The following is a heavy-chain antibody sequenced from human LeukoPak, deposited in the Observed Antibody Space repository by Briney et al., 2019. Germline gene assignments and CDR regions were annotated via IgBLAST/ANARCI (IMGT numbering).Heavy chain of an antibody. J-gene: IGHJ4*02. CDR3: ASGLYDSSGSNDY. CDR2: IIPIFGTA. D-gene: IGHD3-22*01. V-gene: IGHV1-69*05. CDR1: GGTFSSYA. Sequence: SVKVSCKASGGTFSSYAISWVREAPGQGVEWMGRIIPIFGTANYAQKFQGRVTITTDESTSTAYMELSSLRSEDTAVYYCASGLYDSSGSNDYWGQGTLLTVSS.